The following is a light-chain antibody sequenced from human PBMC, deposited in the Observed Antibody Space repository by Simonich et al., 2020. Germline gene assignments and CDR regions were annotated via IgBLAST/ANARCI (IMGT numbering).Light chain of an antibody. CDR2: DAY. CDR3: QQYDNLPIT. Sequence: DIQMTQSPSSLSASVGDRVTITCQASQDISNYLNWYQQKPGKAPKLLIYDAYNVETGVPSRFSGSGSGTDFTFTISSLQPEDIATYYCQQYDNLPITFGQGTRLEIK. J-gene: IGKJ5*01. V-gene: IGKV1-33*01. CDR1: QDISNY.